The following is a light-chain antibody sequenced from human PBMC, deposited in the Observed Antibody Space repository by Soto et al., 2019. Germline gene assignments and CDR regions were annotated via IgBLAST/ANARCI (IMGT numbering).Light chain of an antibody. CDR3: SSFTTTNTYV. CDR2: DVS. CDR1: SSDVGGYNY. V-gene: IGLV2-14*01. J-gene: IGLJ1*01. Sequence: QSVLTQPASVSGSPGQSITISCTGTSSDVGGYNYVSWYQQYPGKVPKLMIYDVSNRPSGVSNRFSGSKSGNTASLTISGLQAEDEGDYYCSSFTTTNTYVFGTGTKVTVL.